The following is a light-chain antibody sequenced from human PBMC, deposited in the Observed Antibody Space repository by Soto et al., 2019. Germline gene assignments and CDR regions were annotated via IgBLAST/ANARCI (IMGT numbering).Light chain of an antibody. CDR3: HQRQYWPPIT. CDR1: LSVTVY. CDR2: DAS. V-gene: IGKV3-11*01. Sequence: VLTQSPATLSLSPGERVTLSCRTSLSVTVYLDWYQQKPGEAPRLLISDASSRATGIPARFSGSGSGTDFSLTISSLEPDDFAVYYCHQRQYWPPITFGQGTRLEIK. J-gene: IGKJ5*01.